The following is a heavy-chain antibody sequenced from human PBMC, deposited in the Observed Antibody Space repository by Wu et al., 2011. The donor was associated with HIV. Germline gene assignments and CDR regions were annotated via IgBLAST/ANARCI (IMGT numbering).Heavy chain of an antibody. D-gene: IGHD2-15*01. J-gene: IGHJ3*02. Sequence: QVQLVQSGDEVKKPGASVKVSCKASGKGFPTSTVTWVRQAPGQGLEWLGWINGYNGNSRYRQNFQDRVSMSTDSATTTAYMELRSLRSDDTAVYYCASVRCHVNHCYFPLLGTAFDIWGQGTMVTVSS. V-gene: IGHV1-18*01. CDR1: GKGFPTST. CDR2: INGYNGNS. CDR3: ASVRCHVNHCYFPLLGTAFDI.